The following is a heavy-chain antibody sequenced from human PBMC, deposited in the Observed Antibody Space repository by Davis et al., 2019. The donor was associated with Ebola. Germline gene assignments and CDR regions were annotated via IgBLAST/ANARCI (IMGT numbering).Heavy chain of an antibody. Sequence: GGSLRLSCGASRFSFSNYGMHWVRQAPGKGLEWVAVISYDGSNKYYADSVKGRFTISRDNSKNTLYLQMNSLRAEDTAVYYCAKAGSNVDYWGQGTLVTVSS. CDR1: RFSFSNYG. CDR2: ISYDGSNK. D-gene: IGHD6-13*01. J-gene: IGHJ4*02. CDR3: AKAGSNVDY. V-gene: IGHV3-33*05.